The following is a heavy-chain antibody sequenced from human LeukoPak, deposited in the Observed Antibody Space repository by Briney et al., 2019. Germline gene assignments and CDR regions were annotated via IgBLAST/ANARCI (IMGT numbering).Heavy chain of an antibody. V-gene: IGHV4-59*01. Sequence: PSETLSLTCTVSGGSISSYYWSWIRQPPGKGLEWIGYIYYSGSTNYNPSLKSRVTISVDTSKNQFSLKLSSVTAADTAVYDCARLREYSYGFTPFDYWGQGTLVTVSS. CDR2: IYYSGST. CDR1: GGSISSYY. J-gene: IGHJ4*02. D-gene: IGHD5-18*01. CDR3: ARLREYSYGFTPFDY.